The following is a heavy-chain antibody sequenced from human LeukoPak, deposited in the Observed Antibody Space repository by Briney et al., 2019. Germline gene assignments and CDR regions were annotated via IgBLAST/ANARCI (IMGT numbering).Heavy chain of an antibody. J-gene: IGHJ4*02. Sequence: SVKVSCKASRYTFTGYYMHWVRQAPGQGLEWMGWINPNSGGPNYSQKFQGRVTMTRDTSISTAYMELSRLRSDDTAVYYCARDQAVGANYWGQGTLVIVSS. CDR1: RYTFTGYY. D-gene: IGHD1-26*01. CDR2: INPNSGGP. V-gene: IGHV1-2*02. CDR3: ARDQAVGANY.